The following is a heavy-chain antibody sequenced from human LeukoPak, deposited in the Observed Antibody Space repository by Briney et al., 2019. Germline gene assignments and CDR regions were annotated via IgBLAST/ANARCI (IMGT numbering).Heavy chain of an antibody. CDR1: GYTFTSYY. Sequence: ASVKVSCKASGYTFTSYYMHWVRQAPGQGLEWMGIINPSGGSTSYAQKFQGRVTMTRDTSTSTVYMELSSLRSEDTAVYYCARVRAEVGIAVAGTYDYWGQGTLVTVSS. V-gene: IGHV1-46*01. CDR3: ARVRAEVGIAVAGTYDY. D-gene: IGHD6-19*01. J-gene: IGHJ4*02. CDR2: INPSGGST.